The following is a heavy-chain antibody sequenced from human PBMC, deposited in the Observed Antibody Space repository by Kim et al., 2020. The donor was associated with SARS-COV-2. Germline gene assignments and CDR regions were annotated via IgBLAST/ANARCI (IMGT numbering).Heavy chain of an antibody. J-gene: IGHJ3*02. D-gene: IGHD6-13*01. Sequence: NPSLKSRVTISVDTSKNQFSLKLSAVTAADTAVYYCARTGYSSSSDAFDIWGQGTMVTVSS. V-gene: IGHV4-59*01. CDR3: ARTGYSSSSDAFDI.